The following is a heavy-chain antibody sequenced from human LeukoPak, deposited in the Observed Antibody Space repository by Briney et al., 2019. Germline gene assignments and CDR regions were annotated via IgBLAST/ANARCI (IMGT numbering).Heavy chain of an antibody. D-gene: IGHD6-19*01. J-gene: IGHJ4*02. Sequence: ASVKVSCKASGYTFTGYYMHWVRQAPGQGLEWMGWINPNSGGTNYAQKFQGRVTMTRDTSISTAYMELSRLRSDDTAVYYCAGIAVADQYYFDYWGQGTLVTVSS. CDR3: AGIAVADQYYFDY. V-gene: IGHV1-2*02. CDR1: GYTFTGYY. CDR2: INPNSGGT.